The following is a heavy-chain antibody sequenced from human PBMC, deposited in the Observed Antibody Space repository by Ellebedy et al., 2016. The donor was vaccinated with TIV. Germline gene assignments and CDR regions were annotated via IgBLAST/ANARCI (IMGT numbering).Heavy chain of an antibody. V-gene: IGHV1-2*02. J-gene: IGHJ6*02. CDR2: INPNSGAT. Sequence: AASVKVSCKASGYTFTSNYIHWVRQAPGQGLEWMGWINPNSGATKYTQKFQGRVTLTRDTSISTAYMELSGLTSDDTAVYYCARTRGYSGYDSYGMDVWGQGTTVTVSS. CDR1: GYTFTSNY. CDR3: ARTRGYSGYDSYGMDV. D-gene: IGHD5-12*01.